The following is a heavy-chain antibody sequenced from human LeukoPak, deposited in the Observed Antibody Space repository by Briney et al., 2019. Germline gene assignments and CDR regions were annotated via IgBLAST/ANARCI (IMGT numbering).Heavy chain of an antibody. V-gene: IGHV4-34*01. CDR2: INHSGST. D-gene: IGHD3-16*02. J-gene: IGHJ3*02. CDR3: ARGQDYDYVWGSYRYTGDAFDI. CDR1: GGSFSDYY. Sequence: PSETLSLTCAVYGGSFSDYYWSWIRQPPGKGLEWIGEINHSGSTNYNPSLKSRVTISVDTSKNQFSLKLSSVTAADTAVYYCARGQDYDYVWGSYRYTGDAFDIWGQGTMVTVSS.